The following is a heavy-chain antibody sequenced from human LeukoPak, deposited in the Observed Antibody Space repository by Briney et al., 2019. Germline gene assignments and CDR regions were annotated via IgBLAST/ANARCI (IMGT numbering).Heavy chain of an antibody. V-gene: IGHV1-2*02. CDR1: GYTFTDYY. Sequence: ASVKVSCKASGYTFTDYYMHWVRQAPGQGLEWMGWINPNSGGTSYPQKFQGRVTMTRDTSISTAYMELSRLRSDDTAVYYCARDLHTLSAAGLPEYFQHWGQGTLVIVPS. J-gene: IGHJ1*01. CDR3: ARDLHTLSAAGLPEYFQH. CDR2: INPNSGGT. D-gene: IGHD6-13*01.